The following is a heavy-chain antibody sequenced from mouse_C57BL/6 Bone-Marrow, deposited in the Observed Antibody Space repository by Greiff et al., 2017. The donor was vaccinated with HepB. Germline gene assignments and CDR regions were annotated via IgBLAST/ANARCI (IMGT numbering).Heavy chain of an antibody. J-gene: IGHJ2*01. D-gene: IGHD1-1*01. CDR1: GYSITSGYY. V-gene: IGHV3-6*01. CDR3: ARDYYGGAFDY. CDR2: ISYDGSN. Sequence: EVKLQESGPGLVKPSQSLSLTCSVTGYSITSGYYWNWIRQFPGNKLEWLGYISYDGSNNYNPSLKNRISITRDTSKNQFFLKLNSVTMEDTATYYCARDYYGGAFDYWGQGTTLTVSS.